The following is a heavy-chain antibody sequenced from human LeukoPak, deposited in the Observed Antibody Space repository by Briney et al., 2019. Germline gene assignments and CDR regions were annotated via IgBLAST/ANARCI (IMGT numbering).Heavy chain of an antibody. CDR1: GFTFSGSA. J-gene: IGHJ4*02. Sequence: PGGSLKLSCAASGFTFSGSAMHWVRQASGKGLEWVCRIRSKANSYATAYAASVKGRFTISRDDSKNTAYLQMNSLKTEDTAVYYCTSQPYSSGWYPADYWGQGTLVTVSS. D-gene: IGHD6-19*01. CDR2: IRSKANSYAT. V-gene: IGHV3-73*01. CDR3: TSQPYSSGWYPADY.